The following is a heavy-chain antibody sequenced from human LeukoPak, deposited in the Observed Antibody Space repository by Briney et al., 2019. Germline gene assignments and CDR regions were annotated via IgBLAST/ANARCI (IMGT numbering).Heavy chain of an antibody. D-gene: IGHD3-10*01. CDR2: ISRSGGDT. V-gene: IGHV3-23*01. CDR1: GFTLTDLA. Sequence: GGSLRLSCTASGFTLTDLAMTWVRQAPGKGLEWVSAISRSGGDTYHADSVKGRFTISRDTSKNTLYLQMNSLRAADTGVYYCARVPGSYYVDFDYWGQGILVTVTS. CDR3: ARVPGSYYVDFDY. J-gene: IGHJ4*02.